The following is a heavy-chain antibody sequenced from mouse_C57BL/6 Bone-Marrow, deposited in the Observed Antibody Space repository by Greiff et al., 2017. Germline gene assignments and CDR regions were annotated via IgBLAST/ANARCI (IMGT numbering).Heavy chain of an antibody. D-gene: IGHD1-1*01. CDR3: ARDGTTVGY. J-gene: IGHJ2*01. Sequence: EVKLQQSGPGLVKPSQSLSLTCSVTGYSITSGYYWNWIRQFPGNKLEWMGYISYDGSNNYNPSLKNRISITRDTSKNQFFLKLNSVTTEDTATYYCARDGTTVGYWGQGTTLTVSS. CDR1: GYSITSGYY. V-gene: IGHV3-6*01. CDR2: ISYDGSN.